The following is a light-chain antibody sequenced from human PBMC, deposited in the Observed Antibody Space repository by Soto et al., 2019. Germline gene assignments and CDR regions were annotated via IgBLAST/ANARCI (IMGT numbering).Light chain of an antibody. CDR1: QSVSSY. V-gene: IGKV3-11*01. J-gene: IGKJ5*01. CDR2: DAS. Sequence: LASGERVALSCRASQSVSSYLAWYQQKPGQAPRLLIYDASNRATGIPARFSGSGSGTDFTLTISSLEPEDFAVYYCQQRSNWPITFGQGTRLEI. CDR3: QQRSNWPIT.